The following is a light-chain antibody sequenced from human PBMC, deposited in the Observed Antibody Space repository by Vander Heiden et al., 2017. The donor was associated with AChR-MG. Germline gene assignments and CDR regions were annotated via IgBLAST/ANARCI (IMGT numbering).Light chain of an antibody. Sequence: SYELTSPPSASVSPGQTASITCSGDKLGDKFACWYHQKPGQSPVLVIDEDSKRPSGIPERFSGSNSGNTATLTISGTQSMDEAYYYCQAWDSNAGVFGGGTKLTVL. CDR2: EDS. J-gene: IGLJ3*02. CDR3: QAWDSNAGV. V-gene: IGLV3-1*01. CDR1: KLGDKF.